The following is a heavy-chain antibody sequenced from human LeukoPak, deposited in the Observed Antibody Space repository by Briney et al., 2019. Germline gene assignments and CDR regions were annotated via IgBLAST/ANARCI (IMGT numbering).Heavy chain of an antibody. Sequence: SETLSLTCTVSGGSISSYYWSWIRQPPGKGLEWIGYIYYSGSTNYNPSLKSRVTISVDTSKNQFSLKLSSVTAADTAVYYCARQGYYYGSGSLKPFDYWGQGTLVTVSS. D-gene: IGHD3-10*01. V-gene: IGHV4-59*08. CDR3: ARQGYYYGSGSLKPFDY. J-gene: IGHJ4*02. CDR1: GGSISSYY. CDR2: IYYSGST.